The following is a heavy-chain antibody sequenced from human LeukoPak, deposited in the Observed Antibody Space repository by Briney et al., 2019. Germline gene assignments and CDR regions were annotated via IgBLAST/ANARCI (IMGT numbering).Heavy chain of an antibody. V-gene: IGHV3-21*01. J-gene: IGHJ3*02. Sequence: GGSLRLSCAASGFTFSSYSMNWVRQAPGKGLEWVSSISSSSSYIYYADSVKGRFTISRDNAKNSLYLQMNSLRAEDTAVYYCAGDSPIAARPGNAFDIWGQGTMVTVSS. CDR1: GFTFSSYS. CDR3: AGDSPIAARPGNAFDI. CDR2: ISSSSSYI. D-gene: IGHD6-6*01.